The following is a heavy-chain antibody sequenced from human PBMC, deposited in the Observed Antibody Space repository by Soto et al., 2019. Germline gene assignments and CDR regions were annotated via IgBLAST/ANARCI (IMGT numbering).Heavy chain of an antibody. V-gene: IGHV1-69*01. D-gene: IGHD6-6*01. J-gene: IGHJ4*02. CDR3: AIEYSSSPPYYPIGY. CDR1: GGTFSSYS. CDR2: IIPIFGTA. Sequence: QVQLVQSGAEVKKPGSSVKVSCKPSGGTFSSYSISWVRQAPGQGLEWMGGIIPIFGTANYAQKFQGRVTITADESTSTAYMELSSLRSEDTAVYYCAIEYSSSPPYYPIGYWGQGTLVTVSS.